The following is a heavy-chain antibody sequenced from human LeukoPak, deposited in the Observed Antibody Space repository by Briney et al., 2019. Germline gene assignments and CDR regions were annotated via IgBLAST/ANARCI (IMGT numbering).Heavy chain of an antibody. D-gene: IGHD3-10*01. CDR3: AREDSYYYGSGSSPFDY. CDR1: GFTFSSYG. Sequence: PGGSLRLSCAASGFTFSSYGMNWVRQAPGKGLEWVSSISSSSSYIYYADSVKGRFTISRDNAKNSLYLQMNSLRAEDTAVYYCAREDSYYYGSGSSPFDYWGQRTLVTVSS. V-gene: IGHV3-21*01. CDR2: ISSSSSYI. J-gene: IGHJ4*02.